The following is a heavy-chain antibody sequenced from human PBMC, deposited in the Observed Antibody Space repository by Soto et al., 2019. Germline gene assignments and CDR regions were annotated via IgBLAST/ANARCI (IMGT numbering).Heavy chain of an antibody. CDR3: AIEGTMVTTLGGFDY. J-gene: IGHJ4*02. CDR2: ISSRTSTI. V-gene: IGHV3-48*01. CDR1: GFTFSSYS. D-gene: IGHD4-17*01. Sequence: EVQLVESGGGLVQPGGSLRLSCAASGFTFSSYSMNWVRHAPGKGLEWVSYISSRTSTIYYADSVKGRFTIARGKAKNSLDRQMNSLRAEDTAVYYCAIEGTMVTTLGGFDYWGQGTLVAVSS.